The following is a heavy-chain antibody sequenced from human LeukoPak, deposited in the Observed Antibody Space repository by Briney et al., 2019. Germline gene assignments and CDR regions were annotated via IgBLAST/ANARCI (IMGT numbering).Heavy chain of an antibody. Sequence: NASETLSLTCTVSGGSISSYYWSWIRQPPGKGLEWIGYIYYSGSTNYNPSLKSRVTISVDTSKNQFSLKLSSVTAADTAVYYCARVRRIVVVVAATTEARNWFDPWGQGTLVTVSS. CDR2: IYYSGST. CDR3: ARVRRIVVVVAATTEARNWFDP. CDR1: GGSISSYY. J-gene: IGHJ5*02. V-gene: IGHV4-59*12. D-gene: IGHD2-15*01.